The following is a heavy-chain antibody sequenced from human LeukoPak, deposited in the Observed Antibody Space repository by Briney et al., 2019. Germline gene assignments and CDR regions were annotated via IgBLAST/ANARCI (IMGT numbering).Heavy chain of an antibody. D-gene: IGHD1-1*01. Sequence: HPGGSLRLSCAASGFTFDDYAMHWVRQVPGKGLEWVSGISWNSGSIGYADSVKGRFTISRDNAKNSLYLQMNSLRAEDTALYYCAKGYNWNDGGRGLNNWFDPWGQGTLVTVSS. CDR2: ISWNSGSI. J-gene: IGHJ5*02. CDR1: GFTFDDYA. V-gene: IGHV3-9*01. CDR3: AKGYNWNDGGRGLNNWFDP.